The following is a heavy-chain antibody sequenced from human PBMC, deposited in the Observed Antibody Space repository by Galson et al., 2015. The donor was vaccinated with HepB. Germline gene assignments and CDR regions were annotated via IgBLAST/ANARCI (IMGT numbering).Heavy chain of an antibody. CDR2: IIPVLGIT. J-gene: IGHJ4*02. CDR1: GGTFGRYT. V-gene: IGHV1-69*02. CDR3: ARSGGGYPANYFDY. Sequence: SVKVSCKASGGTFGRYTMIWVRQAPGQGLEWLRRIIPVLGITKYAENFQGRVTFTADKSTSTAYMELRSLRSEDTAVYYCARSGGGYPANYFDYWGQGALVTVSS. D-gene: IGHD1-26*01.